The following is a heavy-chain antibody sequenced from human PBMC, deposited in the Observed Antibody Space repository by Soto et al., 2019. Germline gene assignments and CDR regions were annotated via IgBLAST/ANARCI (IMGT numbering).Heavy chain of an antibody. V-gene: IGHV3-30*18. CDR1: GFTFSSYG. D-gene: IGHD6-25*01. Sequence: QVQLVESGGGVVQPGRSLRLSCAASGFTFSSYGMHWVRQAPGKGLEWVAVISYDGSNKYYADSVKGRFTISRDNSKNTLYLQMNSLRAEDTAVYYCAKAATLDGMDVWGQGTTVTFSS. J-gene: IGHJ6*02. CDR3: AKAATLDGMDV. CDR2: ISYDGSNK.